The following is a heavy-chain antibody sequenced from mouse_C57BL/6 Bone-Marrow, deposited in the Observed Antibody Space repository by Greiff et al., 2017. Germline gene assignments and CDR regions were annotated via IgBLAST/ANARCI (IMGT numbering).Heavy chain of an antibody. CDR3: ARRIYYDYDGY. V-gene: IGHV1-64*01. D-gene: IGHD2-4*01. CDR2: IHPNSGST. CDR1: GYTFTSYW. Sequence: QVQLQQPGAELVKPGASVKLSCKASGYTFTSYWMHWVKQRPGQGLEWIGMIHPNSGSTNYNEKFKSKATLTVDKSSSTAYMQLSSLTSVYSAVYYCARRIYYDYDGYWGQGTTLTVSS. J-gene: IGHJ2*01.